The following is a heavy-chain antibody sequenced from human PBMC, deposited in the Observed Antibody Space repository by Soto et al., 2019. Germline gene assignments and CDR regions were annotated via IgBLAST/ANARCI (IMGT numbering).Heavy chain of an antibody. Sequence: TLSLTCTVSGGSINSGTYYWMCIRQHPGKGLEWIGYIYYSVSTYYNPSLRSRVTISSDSSKNHFSLRLSSVTAADTAVYYCVRGSSSYQFDYWGQGALVTVSS. V-gene: IGHV4-31*03. J-gene: IGHJ4*02. CDR1: GGSINSGTYY. D-gene: IGHD6-6*01. CDR3: VRGSSSYQFDY. CDR2: IYYSVST.